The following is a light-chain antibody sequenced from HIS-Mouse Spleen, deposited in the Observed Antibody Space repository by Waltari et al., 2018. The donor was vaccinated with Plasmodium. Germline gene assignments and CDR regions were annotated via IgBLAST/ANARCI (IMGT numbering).Light chain of an antibody. J-gene: IGLJ3*02. CDR1: ALPKNY. CDR2: EDS. CDR3: YSTDSSGNHRV. Sequence: SYELTQPPSVSVSPGQTARITCSGDALPKNYAYWYQQKSGQAPVLVIYEDSKLPSGIPERFSGSSLGTMATLTISGAQVEDEADYYCYSTDSSGNHRVFGGGTKLTVL. V-gene: IGLV3-10*01.